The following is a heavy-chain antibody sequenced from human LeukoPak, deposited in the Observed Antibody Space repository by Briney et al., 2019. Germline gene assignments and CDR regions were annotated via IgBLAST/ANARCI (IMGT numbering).Heavy chain of an antibody. J-gene: IGHJ4*02. CDR3: ARGIHYDILTGPPDY. Sequence: GGSLRLSCAASGFTFSSYAMSWVRQAPGKGLEWVSAISGSGGSTYYADSVKGRFTISRDNSKNTLYLQMNSLRAEDTAVYYCARGIHYDILTGPPDYWGQGTLVTVSS. D-gene: IGHD3-9*01. V-gene: IGHV3-23*01. CDR2: ISGSGGST. CDR1: GFTFSSYA.